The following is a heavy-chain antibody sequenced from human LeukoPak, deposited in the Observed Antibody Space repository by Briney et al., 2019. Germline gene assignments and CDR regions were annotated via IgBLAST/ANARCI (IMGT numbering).Heavy chain of an antibody. V-gene: IGHV3-30*02. CDR3: AKPPRYDNGGPTSDAFDI. J-gene: IGHJ3*02. CDR2: IRYDGSNS. CDR1: GFTVSSNY. D-gene: IGHD1-26*01. Sequence: GGSLRLSCAASGFTVSSNYMSWVRQAPGEGLEWVTFIRYDGSNSYYADSVKGRFTISRDNSKNTLYLQMNSLRAEDTAVYYCAKPPRYDNGGPTSDAFDICGQGTMVTVSS.